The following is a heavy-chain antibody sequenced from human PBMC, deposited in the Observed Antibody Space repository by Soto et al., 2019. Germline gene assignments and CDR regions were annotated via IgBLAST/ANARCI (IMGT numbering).Heavy chain of an antibody. CDR1: GFTFSSYG. D-gene: IGHD1-7*01. V-gene: IGHV3-30*18. CDR2: ISYDGSNK. CDR3: AKDGNKPELELRRYYFDY. J-gene: IGHJ4*02. Sequence: PGGSLRLSCAASGFTFSSYGMHWVRQAPGKGLEWVAVISYDGSNKYYADSVKGRFTISRDNSKNTLYLQMNSLRAEDTAVYYCAKDGNKPELELRRYYFDYWGQGTLVTVSS.